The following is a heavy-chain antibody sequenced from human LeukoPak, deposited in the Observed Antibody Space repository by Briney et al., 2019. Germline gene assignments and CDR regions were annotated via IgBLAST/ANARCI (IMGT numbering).Heavy chain of an antibody. V-gene: IGHV3-49*04. J-gene: IGHJ4*02. Sequence: GGSLRLSCTASGFTFGDYAMSWVRQAPGKGLEWVGFIRSKAYGGTTEYAASVKGRFTISRDDSRCIAYLQMNSLKTEDTAVYYCTRDYDYGDYSLFDYWGQGTLVTVSS. CDR2: IRSKAYGGTT. CDR3: TRDYDYGDYSLFDY. CDR1: GFTFGDYA. D-gene: IGHD4-17*01.